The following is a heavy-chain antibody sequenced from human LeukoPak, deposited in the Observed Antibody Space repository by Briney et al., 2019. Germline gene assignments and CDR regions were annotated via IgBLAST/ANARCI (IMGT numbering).Heavy chain of an antibody. CDR2: ISYDGSNK. V-gene: IGHV3-30-3*01. CDR3: ARDDDQVDAFDI. CDR1: GFTFSSYA. D-gene: IGHD3-16*01. J-gene: IGHJ3*02. Sequence: GGSLRLSCAASGFTFSSYAMHWVRQAPSKGLEWVGVISYDGSNKYYADSVKGRFTISRDNSKNTLYLQMNSLRAEDTAVYYCARDDDQVDAFDIRGQGTMVTVSS.